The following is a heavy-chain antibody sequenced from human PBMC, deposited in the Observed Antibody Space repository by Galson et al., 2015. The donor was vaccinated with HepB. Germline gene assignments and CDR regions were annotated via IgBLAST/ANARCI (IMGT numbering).Heavy chain of an antibody. Sequence: PALVKPTQTLTLTCTFSGFSLSTSGVGVGWIRQPPGKALEWLALIYWNDDKRYSPSLKSRLTITKDTSKNQVVLTMTNMDPVDTATYYCAHRLVQLRTSPPYSSSWYFGAFDIWGQGTMVTVSS. CDR3: AHRLVQLRTSPPYSSSWYFGAFDI. D-gene: IGHD6-13*01. CDR1: GFSLSTSGVG. V-gene: IGHV2-5*01. CDR2: IYWNDDK. J-gene: IGHJ3*02.